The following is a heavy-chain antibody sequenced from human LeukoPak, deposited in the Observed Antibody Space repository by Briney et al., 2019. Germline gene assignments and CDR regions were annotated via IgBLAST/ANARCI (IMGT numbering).Heavy chain of an antibody. CDR3: AKDVRGQPSAFDI. D-gene: IGHD1-1*01. J-gene: IGHJ3*02. Sequence: PGGSLRLSCAASGFTFSSYSMNWVRQAPGKGLEWVSYISSSSSTIYYADSVKGRFTISRDNAKNSLYLQMNSLRAEDTALYYCAKDVRGQPSAFDIWGQGTMVTVSS. V-gene: IGHV3-48*01. CDR1: GFTFSSYS. CDR2: ISSSSSTI.